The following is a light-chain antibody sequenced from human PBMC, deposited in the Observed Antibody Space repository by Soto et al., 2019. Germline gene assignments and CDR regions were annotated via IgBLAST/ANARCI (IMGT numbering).Light chain of an antibody. CDR2: QVT. Sequence: QSVLTQPASVSGSPGQSITISCTGTSSDVGSYNFVSWYQQHAGTAPKLIIYQVTNRPSRVSDRFSASKSGDTASLTISGLQAEDEAFYYCSSYTGFSTDILFGGGTQLTVL. CDR3: SSYTGFSTDIL. J-gene: IGLJ2*01. CDR1: SSDVGSYNF. V-gene: IGLV2-14*01.